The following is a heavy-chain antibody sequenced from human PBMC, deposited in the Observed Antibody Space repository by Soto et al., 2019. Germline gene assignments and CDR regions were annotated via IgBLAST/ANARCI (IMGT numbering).Heavy chain of an antibody. Sequence: QVQLVQSGAEVKKPGASVKVSCKASGYTFTNYGISWVRQAPGQGLEWMGWISAYNGNIKYAQKFQGRVTMTTDTPTSTAYMDLKSLRSDDTAVYYCARDRGDYDFWSSYYWYFDYWGQGTLVTVSS. D-gene: IGHD3-3*01. V-gene: IGHV1-18*01. CDR3: ARDRGDYDFWSSYYWYFDY. CDR1: GYTFTNYG. CDR2: ISAYNGNI. J-gene: IGHJ4*02.